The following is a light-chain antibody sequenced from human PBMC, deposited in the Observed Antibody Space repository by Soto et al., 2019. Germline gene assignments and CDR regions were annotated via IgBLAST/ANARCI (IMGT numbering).Light chain of an antibody. J-gene: IGKJ2*01. CDR2: GAS. V-gene: IGKV3-15*01. Sequence: EIVMTQSPATLSVSPGERATLSCRASQSVSSNLAWYQQKPGQAPRLLIYGASTRATGIPARFSGSGSGTEFTLTISSLQSEDFAVYYCQQYAYSPFTFGQGTKLEIK. CDR1: QSVSSN. CDR3: QQYAYSPFT.